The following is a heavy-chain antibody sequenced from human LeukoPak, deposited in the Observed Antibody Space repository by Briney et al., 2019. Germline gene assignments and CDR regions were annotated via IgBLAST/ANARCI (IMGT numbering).Heavy chain of an antibody. D-gene: IGHD6-13*01. V-gene: IGHV3-48*01. Sequence: GGSLRLSCAASGFTFSSYSMNWVRQAPGKGLEWVSYISSSSSTIYYADSVKGRFTISRDSAKNSLYLQMNSLRAEDTAVYYCARDHRWAAAGSGGAFDIWGQGTMVTVSS. CDR3: ARDHRWAAAGSGGAFDI. CDR2: ISSSSSTI. J-gene: IGHJ3*02. CDR1: GFTFSSYS.